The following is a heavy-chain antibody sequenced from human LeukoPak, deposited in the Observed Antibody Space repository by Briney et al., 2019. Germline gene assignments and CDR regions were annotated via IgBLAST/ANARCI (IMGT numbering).Heavy chain of an antibody. V-gene: IGHV4-39*07. Sequence: PSETLSLTCTVSGDSISNRIYYWCWIRQPPGKGLQWIGSIYYSGSTYYNPSLKSRVTISVDTSKNQFSLKLRSVTAADTALYYCARDVRLYYSYMDVWGKGTTVTVSS. CDR2: IYYSGST. J-gene: IGHJ6*03. CDR1: GDSISNRIYY. CDR3: ARDVRLYYSYMDV.